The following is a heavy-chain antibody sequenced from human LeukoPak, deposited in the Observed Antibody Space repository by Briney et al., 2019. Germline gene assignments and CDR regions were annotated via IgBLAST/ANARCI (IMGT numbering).Heavy chain of an antibody. CDR3: ARDPAAAARRVVI. Sequence: SETPSLTCTVSGGSISSSSYYWGWIRQPPGKGLEWIGSIYYSGSTYYNPSLKSRVTISVDTSKNQFSLKLSSVTAADTAVYYCARDPAAAARRVVIWGQGTMVTVSS. J-gene: IGHJ3*02. D-gene: IGHD6-25*01. V-gene: IGHV4-39*07. CDR2: IYYSGST. CDR1: GGSISSSSYY.